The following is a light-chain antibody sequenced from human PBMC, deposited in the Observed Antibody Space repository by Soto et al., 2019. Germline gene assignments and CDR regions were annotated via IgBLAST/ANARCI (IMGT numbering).Light chain of an antibody. Sequence: EIVLTQSPGTLSLSPGERATLSCRASQSVTHNHLAWYQQKRGQAPRLLIYIASARATGLPGRFSGSGSGTDFTLTISRLEPEDFVVYYCQQYAGSPYTFGQGTKLEI. V-gene: IGKV3-20*01. CDR1: QSVTHNH. CDR2: IAS. J-gene: IGKJ2*01. CDR3: QQYAGSPYT.